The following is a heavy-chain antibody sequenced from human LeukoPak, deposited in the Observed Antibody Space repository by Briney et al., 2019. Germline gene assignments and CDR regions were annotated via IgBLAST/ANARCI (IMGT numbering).Heavy chain of an antibody. CDR1: GFTFTNHW. V-gene: IGHV3-74*03. J-gene: IGHJ4*01. D-gene: IGHD6-19*01. CDR3: TRGTAVVAGIDF. CDR2: IDSDGSST. Sequence: GGSLRLSCAASGFTFTNHWMHWVRQAPGKGLVWVSHIDSDGSSTTYGDPAKGRFTISRDNAKNTVYLQMNSLRAEDTAVYYCTRGTAVVAGIDFWGHGTLVTVSS.